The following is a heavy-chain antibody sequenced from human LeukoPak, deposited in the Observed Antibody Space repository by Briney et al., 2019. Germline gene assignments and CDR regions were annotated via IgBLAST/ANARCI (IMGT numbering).Heavy chain of an antibody. V-gene: IGHV4-39*01. CDR1: GGPISSSSYY. D-gene: IGHD1-26*01. J-gene: IGHJ4*02. CDR2: MYYSGST. Sequence: ASETLSLACTVSGGPISSSSYYWGWIRQPPGKGLEWIGSMYYSGSTYYNPSLKSRVTMSVDTSKNHFSLKLSSVTAADTAVYYCARHSGSYYADSDYWGQGTLVTVSS. CDR3: ARHSGSYYADSDY.